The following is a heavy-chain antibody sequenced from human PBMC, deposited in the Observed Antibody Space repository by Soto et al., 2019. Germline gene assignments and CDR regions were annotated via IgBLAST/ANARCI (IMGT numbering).Heavy chain of an antibody. D-gene: IGHD4-17*01. CDR2: ISGSGGST. CDR1: GFTFSSYA. J-gene: IGHJ4*02. Sequence: PGGSLRLSCAASGFTFSSYAMSWVRQAPGKGLEWVSAISGSGGSTYYADSVKGRFTISRDNSKNTLYLQMNSLRAEDTAVYYCASLTTVTIVLDYWGQGTLVTVSS. CDR3: ASLTTVTIVLDY. V-gene: IGHV3-23*01.